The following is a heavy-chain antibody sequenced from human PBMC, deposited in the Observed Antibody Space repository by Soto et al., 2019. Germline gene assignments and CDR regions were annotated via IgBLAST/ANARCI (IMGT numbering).Heavy chain of an antibody. CDR3: ARGGSLNWYCDL. V-gene: IGHV3-74*01. CDR1: GFTFSSYW. Sequence: EVQLVESGGGLVQPGGSLRLSCAASGFTFSSYWMHWVRQAPGKGLVWVSRINSDGSSTSYADSVKGRFTISRDNAKNTLYLKMNSLRAEGTAVYSCARGGSLNWYCDLWGRGTLVTVSS. J-gene: IGHJ2*01. CDR2: INSDGSST. D-gene: IGHD1-26*01.